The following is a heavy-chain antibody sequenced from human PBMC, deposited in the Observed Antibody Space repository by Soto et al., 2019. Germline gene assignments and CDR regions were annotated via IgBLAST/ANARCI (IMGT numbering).Heavy chain of an antibody. V-gene: IGHV3-33*01. Sequence: QVQLVESGGGVVQPGRSLRLSCAASGFTFSSYGMHWVRQAPDKGLEWVAVIWYDGSNKYYADSVKGRFTISRDNSKNTLYLQMNSLRAEDTAVYYCARDALSIVGSHHAFDIWGQGTMVTVSS. CDR2: IWYDGSNK. D-gene: IGHD1-26*01. CDR3: ARDALSIVGSHHAFDI. CDR1: GFTFSSYG. J-gene: IGHJ3*02.